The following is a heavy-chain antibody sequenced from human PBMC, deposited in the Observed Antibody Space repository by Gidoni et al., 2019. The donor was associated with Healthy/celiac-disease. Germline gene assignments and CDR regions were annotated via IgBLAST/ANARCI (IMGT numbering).Heavy chain of an antibody. CDR3: AREVVPAAIPGRYFDY. V-gene: IGHV3-21*01. Sequence: EVQLVESGGGLVKPGGSLRLSCAASGFTFSSYSMNWVRQAPGKGLEWVSSISSSSSYIYYADSVKGRFTISRDNAKNSLYLQMNSLRAEDTAVYYCAREVVPAAIPGRYFDYWGQGTLVTVSS. J-gene: IGHJ4*02. CDR2: ISSSSSYI. CDR1: GFTFSSYS. D-gene: IGHD2-2*01.